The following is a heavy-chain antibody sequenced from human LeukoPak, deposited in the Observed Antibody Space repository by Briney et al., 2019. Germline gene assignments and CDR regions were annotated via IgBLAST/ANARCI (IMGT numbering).Heavy chain of an antibody. J-gene: IGHJ4*02. V-gene: IGHV3-74*01. CDR2: INTDGSST. D-gene: IGHD6-6*01. CDR3: VRPRYSRSSSWFDN. CDR1: GFTFSGYW. Sequence: GGSLRLSCAASGFTFSGYWMHWLRQAPGKGLVWVSRINTDGSSTTYADSVKGRFTVSRDNAKNTLYLHMNTLGAEDTAVYYCVRPRYSRSSSWFDNWGQGTLVTVSS.